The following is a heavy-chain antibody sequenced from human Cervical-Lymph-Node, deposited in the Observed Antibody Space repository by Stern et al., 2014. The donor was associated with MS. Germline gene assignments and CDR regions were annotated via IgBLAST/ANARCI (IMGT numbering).Heavy chain of an antibody. CDR3: ASGYRLFEY. CDR2: IHPSANT. J-gene: IGHJ4*02. V-gene: IGHV4-61*02. Sequence: QVQLVQSGPGLVKPSQTLSLTCTVSGGSISSGSDYWIWIRQSAGKGLEWIGRIHPSANTFYNPSLKSRVTISLATSKNQFSLKLSSVTAADTAVYYCASGYRLFEYWGQGTLVTVSS. D-gene: IGHD5-12*01. CDR1: GGSISSGSDY.